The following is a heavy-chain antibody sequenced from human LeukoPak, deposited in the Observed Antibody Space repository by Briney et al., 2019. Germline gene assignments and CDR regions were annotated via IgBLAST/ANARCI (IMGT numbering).Heavy chain of an antibody. J-gene: IGHJ4*02. CDR3: ARSRRSWSTFDN. Sequence: SETLSLTCTVSGGSISSGSYYWSWIRQPAGKGLECIGSIYHSGSTYYNPSLKSRVTISVDTSKNQFSLRLSSVTAADTAVYYCARSRRSWSTFDNWGQGTLVTVSS. CDR2: IYHSGST. CDR1: GGSISSGSYY. V-gene: IGHV4-39*07. D-gene: IGHD6-13*01.